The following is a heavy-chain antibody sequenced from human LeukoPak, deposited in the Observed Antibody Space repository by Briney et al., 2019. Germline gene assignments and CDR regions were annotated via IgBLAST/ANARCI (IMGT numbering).Heavy chain of an antibody. V-gene: IGHV3-30*04. J-gene: IGHJ4*02. CDR3: ATKGSWNHLDY. CDR1: GFTFSSYA. D-gene: IGHD1-14*01. CDR2: ISYDGSNK. Sequence: GGSLRLSCAASGFTFSSYAMHWVRQAPGKGLEWVAVISYDGSNKYYADSVKGRFTISRDNSKNTLYLQMNSLRAEDTAVYYCATKGSWNHLDYWGQGTLVTVSS.